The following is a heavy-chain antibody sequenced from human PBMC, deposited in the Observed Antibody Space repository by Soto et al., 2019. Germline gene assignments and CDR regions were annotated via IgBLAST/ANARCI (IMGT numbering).Heavy chain of an antibody. CDR3: AKRSSSWVFDY. CDR2: ISGSGDST. D-gene: IGHD6-13*01. J-gene: IGHJ4*02. CDR1: GFTFSSYA. Sequence: EVQLLESGGGLVQPGGSLRLSCAASGFTFSSYAMNWVRQAPGKGLGWVSVISGSGDSTYYADSVKGRFTISRDKSKNTLYLQMNSLRAEDTAVYYCAKRSSSWVFDYWGQGTLVTVSS. V-gene: IGHV3-23*01.